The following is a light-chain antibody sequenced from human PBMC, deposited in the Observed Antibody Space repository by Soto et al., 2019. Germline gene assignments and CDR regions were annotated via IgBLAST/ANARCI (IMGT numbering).Light chain of an antibody. J-gene: IGKJ1*01. CDR1: QSISNW. CDR3: QQYNSYSPWT. CDR2: DAS. Sequence: DIRMTQSPSTLSASIGDRVTITCRASQSISNWLAWLQQKPGKAPKVLIFDASNLGSGVPSRFSGSGSGTEFTLTISSLQPGDFGNYYCQQYNSYSPWTFGQGTKVDIK. V-gene: IGKV1-5*01.